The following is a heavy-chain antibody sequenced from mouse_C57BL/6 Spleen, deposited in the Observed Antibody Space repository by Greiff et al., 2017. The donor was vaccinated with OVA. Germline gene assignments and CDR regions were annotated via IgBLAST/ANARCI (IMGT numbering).Heavy chain of an antibody. CDR1: GYTFTDYY. Sequence: EVQLQQSGPELVKPGASVKISCKASGYTFTDYYMNWVKQSHGKSLEWIGDINPNNGGTSYNQKFKGKATLTVDKSSSTAYMELRSLTSEDSAVYYCARGDGYSIGDYWGQGTSVTVSS. V-gene: IGHV1-26*01. D-gene: IGHD2-3*01. CDR3: ARGDGYSIGDY. J-gene: IGHJ4*01. CDR2: INPNNGGT.